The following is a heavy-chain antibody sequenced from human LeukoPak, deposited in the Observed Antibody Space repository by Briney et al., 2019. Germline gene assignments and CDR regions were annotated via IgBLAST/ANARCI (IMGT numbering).Heavy chain of an antibody. CDR1: GFTFSRNA. D-gene: IGHD4-17*01. J-gene: IGHJ4*02. CDR3: ARMPVWGHDDYVGLGY. CDR2: ISYDGSNK. V-gene: IGHV3-30*04. Sequence: PGGSLRLSCAASGFTFSRNAMRWVRQAPGKGLEWVADISYDGSNKHYADSVKGRLTISRDNSENTLYLQMNSLRAEDTAVYYCARMPVWGHDDYVGLGYWGQGTQVTVSS.